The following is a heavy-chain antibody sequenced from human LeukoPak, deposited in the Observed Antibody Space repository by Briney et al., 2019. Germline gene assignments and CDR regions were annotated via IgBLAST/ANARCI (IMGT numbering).Heavy chain of an antibody. CDR3: ARRPRGVIIKTWFDS. Sequence: SETLSLTCTVSGGSISNYFWSWIRQPPGKGLECIGYIYYSDSTNYNPSLKSRVTVSVDTSKNQFSLNLSSVTAADTAVYYCARRPRGVIIKTWFDSWGQGTLVTVSS. D-gene: IGHD3-10*01. CDR2: IYYSDST. CDR1: GGSISNYF. J-gene: IGHJ5*01. V-gene: IGHV4-59*12.